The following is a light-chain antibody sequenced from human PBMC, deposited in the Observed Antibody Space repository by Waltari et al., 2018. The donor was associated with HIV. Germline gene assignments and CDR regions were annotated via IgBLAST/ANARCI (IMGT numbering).Light chain of an antibody. CDR2: DVS. Sequence: SALTQPASVSGSPGQSIPISCSGTSSDIGGYDYVSWYQQHPGKAPKLIIYDVSDRPSGVSFRFSGSKSGNRASLFISGLQAEDEADYFCSSYTTVKNLVFGTGTKVTVL. CDR1: SSDIGGYDY. J-gene: IGLJ1*01. CDR3: SSYTTVKNLV. V-gene: IGLV2-14*03.